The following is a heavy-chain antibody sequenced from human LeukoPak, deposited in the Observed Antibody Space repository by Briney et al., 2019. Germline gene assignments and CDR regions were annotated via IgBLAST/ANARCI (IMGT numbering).Heavy chain of an antibody. Sequence: SVKVSCKASGGTFSSNAISWVRQAPGQGLEWMGRIIPIFGTANYAQKFQGRVTITTGESTSTAYMELSSLRSEDTAVYYCARERAYGSGSYYKGFNWFDPWGQGTLVTVSS. CDR3: ARERAYGSGSYYKGFNWFDP. J-gene: IGHJ5*02. V-gene: IGHV1-69*05. D-gene: IGHD3-10*01. CDR2: IIPIFGTA. CDR1: GGTFSSNA.